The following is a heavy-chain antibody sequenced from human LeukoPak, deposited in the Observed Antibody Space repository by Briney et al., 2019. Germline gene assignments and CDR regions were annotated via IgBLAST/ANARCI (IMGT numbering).Heavy chain of an antibody. CDR2: ISYDGSNK. J-gene: IGHJ5*02. CDR3: ASAYGGNFP. Sequence: GGSLRLSCAASGFTFSSYAMHWVRQAPGKGLEWVAVISYDGSNKYYADSVKGRFTISRDNSKNTLYLQMNSLRAEDTAVYYCASAYGGNFPWGQGTLVTVSS. CDR1: GFTFSSYA. V-gene: IGHV3-30*04. D-gene: IGHD4-23*01.